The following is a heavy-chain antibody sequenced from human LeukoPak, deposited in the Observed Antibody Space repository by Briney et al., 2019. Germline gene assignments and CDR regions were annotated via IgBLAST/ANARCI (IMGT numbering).Heavy chain of an antibody. D-gene: IGHD3-10*01. CDR3: AXXXXXXXWFGELYPAADY. J-gene: IGHJ4*02. CDR1: GYTFTGYY. CDR2: INPNSGGT. Sequence: ASVKVSCKASGYTFTGYYMHWVRQAPGQGLEWMGWINPNSGGTNYAQKFQGRVTMTRDTSISIAYMELSRLRSDDTAVYYCAXXXXXXXWFGELYPAADYWGQGTLVTVSS. V-gene: IGHV1-2*02.